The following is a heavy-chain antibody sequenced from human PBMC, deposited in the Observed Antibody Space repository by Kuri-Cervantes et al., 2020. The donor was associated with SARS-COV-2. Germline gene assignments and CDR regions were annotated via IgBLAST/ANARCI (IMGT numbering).Heavy chain of an antibody. CDR1: IYTSMNYG. CDR3: ARQLGDGINYYFDY. D-gene: IGHD1-1*01. V-gene: IGHV1-2*02. CDR2: INPNNVIT. J-gene: IGHJ4*02. Sequence: ASVKVSCKAPIYTSMNYGISWVRQAPGQGLEWMGWINPNNVITNYAQNFQGRVTMTRDTSISTAYMELSSLRSDDTAIYYCARQLGDGINYYFDYWGQGALVTVSS.